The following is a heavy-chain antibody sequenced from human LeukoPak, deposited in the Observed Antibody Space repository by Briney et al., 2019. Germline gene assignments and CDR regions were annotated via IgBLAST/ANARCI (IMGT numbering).Heavy chain of an antibody. J-gene: IGHJ4*02. CDR2: ISYDGSNT. CDR1: GFTFSGYD. V-gene: IGHV3-30*03. Sequence: GGSLRLSCAASGFTFSGYDMHWVRQAPGKGLEWVAVISYDGSNTYYGDSAKGRFTISRDNSKNTVYLQMNSLRAEDTAVYYCARSLGYCSGGSCYPFDCWGQGTLVTVSS. D-gene: IGHD2-15*01. CDR3: ARSLGYCSGGSCYPFDC.